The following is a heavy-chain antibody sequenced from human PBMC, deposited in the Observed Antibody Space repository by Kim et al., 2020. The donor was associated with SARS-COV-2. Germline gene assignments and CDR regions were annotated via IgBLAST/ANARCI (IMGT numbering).Heavy chain of an antibody. Sequence: TTYTPSPTSRVTISGDTPKNQFSLKLSSVTAADTAVYYCARGRSSSWYDYWGQGTLVTVSS. CDR3: ARGRSSSWYDY. CDR2: T. D-gene: IGHD6-13*01. V-gene: IGHV4-34*01. J-gene: IGHJ4*02.